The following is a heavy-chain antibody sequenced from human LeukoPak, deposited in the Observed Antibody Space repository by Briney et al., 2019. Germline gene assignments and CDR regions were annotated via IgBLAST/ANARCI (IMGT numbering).Heavy chain of an antibody. J-gene: IGHJ4*02. Sequence: PGGSLRLSCAASGFTFSSYSMNWVRQAPGKGLEWVSSISSSSSYIYHADSVKGRFTISRDSAKNSLYLQMNSLRAEDTAVYYCARDLRLDYWGQGTLVTVSS. CDR2: ISSSSSYI. CDR1: GFTFSSYS. V-gene: IGHV3-21*01. CDR3: ARDLRLDY.